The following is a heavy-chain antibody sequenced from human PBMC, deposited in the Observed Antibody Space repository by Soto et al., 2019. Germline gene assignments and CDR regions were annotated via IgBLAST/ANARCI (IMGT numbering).Heavy chain of an antibody. CDR1: GLTFSSYA. V-gene: IGHV3-64D*06. CDR3: VRDLYGMDD. CDR2: ISSNGGRT. Sequence: GGSLSLSCSASGLTFSSYAMHWVRQAPGKGLEYVSAISSNGGRTYYADSVKGRFTISKDNSKNTLYLQMSSLRAEDTAVYYCVRDLYGMDDWGQGTTVTVSS. J-gene: IGHJ6*02.